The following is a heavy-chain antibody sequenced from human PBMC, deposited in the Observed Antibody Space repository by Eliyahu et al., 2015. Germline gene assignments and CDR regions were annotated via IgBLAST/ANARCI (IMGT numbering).Heavy chain of an antibody. CDR3: ARLPPRKVTGLQRRDWYFDL. J-gene: IGHJ2*01. CDR2: IYPGDSDT. CDR1: GYTFTSYW. D-gene: IGHD2-21*02. V-gene: IGHV5-51*01. Sequence: EVQLVQSGAEVKKPGESLKISCKGSGYTFTSYWIGXXRQMPGKGLEWMGIIYPGDSDTRYSPSFQGQVTISADKSISTAYLQWSSLKASDTAIYYCARLPPRKVTGLQRRDWYFDLWGRGTLVTVSS.